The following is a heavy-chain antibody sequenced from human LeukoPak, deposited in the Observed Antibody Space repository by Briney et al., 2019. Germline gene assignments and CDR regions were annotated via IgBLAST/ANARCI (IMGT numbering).Heavy chain of an antibody. CDR3: AKGDRGGYSSVFDY. V-gene: IGHV3-30*02. Sequence: GGSLRLSCAASGFIFSSYDMHWVRQAPGKGLEWVAFIRYDGGNKYYADSVKGRFTISRDNSKNTLYLQINSLRAEDTAVYYCAKGDRGGYSSVFDYWGQGTLVTVSS. J-gene: IGHJ4*02. D-gene: IGHD6-19*01. CDR1: GFIFSSYD. CDR2: IRYDGGNK.